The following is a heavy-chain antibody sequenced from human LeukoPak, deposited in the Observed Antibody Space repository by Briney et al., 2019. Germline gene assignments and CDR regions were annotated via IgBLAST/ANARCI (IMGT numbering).Heavy chain of an antibody. Sequence: SETLSLTCTVSGGSISSGSYYWSWIRQPAGKGLEWIGRIYTSGSTNYNPSLKSRVTIPVDTSKNQFSLKLSSVTAADTAVYYCARDGDTVTTDNWFDPWGQGTLVTVSS. CDR1: GGSISSGSYY. CDR2: IYTSGST. V-gene: IGHV4-61*02. CDR3: ARDGDTVTTDNWFDP. J-gene: IGHJ5*02. D-gene: IGHD4-17*01.